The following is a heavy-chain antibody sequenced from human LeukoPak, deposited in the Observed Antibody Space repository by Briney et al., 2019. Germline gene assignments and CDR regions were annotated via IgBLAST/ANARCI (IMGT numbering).Heavy chain of an antibody. Sequence: AASVTVSFKASGGTFSSYAISWVRQAPGQGLEWMGGIIPIFGTANYAQKFQGRVTITADKSTSTAYMELSSLRSEDTAVYYCARASMVRGAEVVFFFAYWGQGTLVTVSS. D-gene: IGHD3-10*01. CDR1: GGTFSSYA. CDR3: ARASMVRGAEVVFFFAY. V-gene: IGHV1-69*06. J-gene: IGHJ4*02. CDR2: IIPIFGTA.